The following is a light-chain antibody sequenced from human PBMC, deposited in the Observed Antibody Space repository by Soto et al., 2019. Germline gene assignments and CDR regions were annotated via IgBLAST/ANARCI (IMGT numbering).Light chain of an antibody. V-gene: IGLV2-8*01. Sequence: QSALTQPPSASGSPGQSVTISCTGTSSDVGGYNYVSWYQQHPGKAPKLMIYEVSKRPSGVPDRFSGSKSGNTASLTVSGLQAGDEADYYCSSYAGSSRDVFGTGTKLTVL. CDR1: SSDVGGYNY. J-gene: IGLJ1*01. CDR2: EVS. CDR3: SSYAGSSRDV.